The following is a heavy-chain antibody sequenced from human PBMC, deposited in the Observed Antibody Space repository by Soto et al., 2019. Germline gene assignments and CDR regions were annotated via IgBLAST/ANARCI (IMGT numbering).Heavy chain of an antibody. D-gene: IGHD6-19*01. CDR3: ARVIGSSGWSPFDH. V-gene: IGHV1-2*04. CDR2: INPNSGGT. CDR1: GYTFTGYY. J-gene: IGHJ4*02. Sequence: ASVKVSCKASGYTFTGYYMHWVRQAPGQGLEWMGWINPNSGGTNYAQKFQGWVTMTRDTSISTAYMELSRLRSDDTAVYYCARVIGSSGWSPFDHWGQGTLVTVSS.